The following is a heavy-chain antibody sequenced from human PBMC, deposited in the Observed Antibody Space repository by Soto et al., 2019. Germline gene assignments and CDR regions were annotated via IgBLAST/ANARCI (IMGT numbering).Heavy chain of an antibody. Sequence: SETLSLTCAVYGGSFSGYYWSWIRQPPGKGLEWIGEINHSGSTNYNPSLKSRVTISVDTSKNQFSLKLSSVTAADTAVYYCARGVGDSSSSIDYWGQGTLVTVSS. CDR2: INHSGST. CDR3: ARGVGDSSSSIDY. CDR1: GGSFSGYY. V-gene: IGHV4-34*01. J-gene: IGHJ4*02. D-gene: IGHD6-6*01.